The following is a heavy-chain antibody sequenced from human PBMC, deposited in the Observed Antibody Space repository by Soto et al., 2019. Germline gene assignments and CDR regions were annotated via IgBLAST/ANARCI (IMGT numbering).Heavy chain of an antibody. D-gene: IGHD1-1*01. CDR1: VNKVSTTSAC. J-gene: IGHJ4*02. CDR2: TYYRSKWNH. Sequence: PSQTLSLTCVSSVNKVSTTSACSNCIRQPPRGLEWLGRTYYRSKWNHDYAASVKSRITVNPDTSKNLYSLHLNSVTPEDTGVYYCARNSWNAQPAFDFWGQGIQVT. V-gene: IGHV6-1*01. CDR3: ARNSWNAQPAFDF.